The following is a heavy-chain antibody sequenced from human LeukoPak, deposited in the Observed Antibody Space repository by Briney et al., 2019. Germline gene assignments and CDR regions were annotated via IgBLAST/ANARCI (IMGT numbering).Heavy chain of an antibody. V-gene: IGHV1-69-2*01. CDR1: GYTFTDYY. D-gene: IGHD2-2*01. J-gene: IGHJ4*02. CDR3: ATDRGCSSTSCYPSKFDY. Sequence: ATVKISCKVSGYTFTDYYMHWVQQAPGKGLEWMGLVDPEDGETIYAEKFQGRVTITADTSTDTAYMELSSLRYEDTAVYYCATDRGCSSTSCYPSKFDYWGQGTLVTVSS. CDR2: VDPEDGET.